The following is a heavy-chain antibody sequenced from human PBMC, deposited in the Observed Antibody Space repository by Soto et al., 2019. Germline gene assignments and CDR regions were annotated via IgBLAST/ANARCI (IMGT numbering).Heavy chain of an antibody. J-gene: IGHJ6*02. Sequence: WGSLRLSCAASGFTFSSYAMSWVRQAPGKGLEWVSFISSSSSYIYYTDSVKGRFTISRDNAKNSLYLQMNSLRAEDTAVYYCARPYGDHNYYAMDVWGQGTTVTVSS. D-gene: IGHD3-10*01. CDR3: ARPYGDHNYYAMDV. CDR2: ISSSSSYI. V-gene: IGHV3-21*01. CDR1: GFTFSSYA.